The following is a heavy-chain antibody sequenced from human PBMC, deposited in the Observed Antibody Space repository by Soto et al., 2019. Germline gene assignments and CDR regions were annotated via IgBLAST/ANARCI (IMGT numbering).Heavy chain of an antibody. CDR3: TKDLVPGGADV. D-gene: IGHD3-16*01. V-gene: IGHV3-9*02. CDR1: AFTSRNYA. J-gene: IGHJ6*02. CDR2: FDFNSGRT. Sequence: GGSLRLSCVVSAFTSRNYAIHWIRQAPGKGLEWVSGFDFNSGRTGYADSVKGRFTISRDNAKNSLSLEMKSLRVEDTALYYCTKDLVPGGADVWGQGTTVTVSS.